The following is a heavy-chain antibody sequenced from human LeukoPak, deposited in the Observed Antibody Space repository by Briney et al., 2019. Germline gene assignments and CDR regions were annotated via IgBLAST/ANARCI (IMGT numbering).Heavy chain of an antibody. CDR1: GYTFTSYD. D-gene: IGHD2-21*02. V-gene: IGHV1-8*01. CDR3: ARGSCGGDCYPGGKYFQH. Sequence: GASVKVSCKASGYTFTSYDINWVRQATGQGLEWMGWMNPNSGNTGYAQKFQGRVTMTRNTSISTAYMELSSLRSEDTAVYYCARGSCGGDCYPGGKYFQHWGQGTLVTVSS. J-gene: IGHJ1*01. CDR2: MNPNSGNT.